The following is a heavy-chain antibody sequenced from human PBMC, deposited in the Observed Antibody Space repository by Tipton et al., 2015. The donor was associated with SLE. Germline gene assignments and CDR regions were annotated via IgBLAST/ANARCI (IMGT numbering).Heavy chain of an antibody. CDR2: ISGTGNTI. V-gene: IGHV3-48*03. CDR3: ARGRLTGGIRDYLDS. CDR1: GFTFVTYD. Sequence: SLRLSCAASGFTFVTYDMHWVHQAPGKGLEWISYISGTGNTIYYTDSVKGRFTTSRDNAKNSLFLQVNSLRAEDSALYYCARGRLTGGIRDYLDSWGQGTQVTVSS. D-gene: IGHD6-13*01. J-gene: IGHJ4*02.